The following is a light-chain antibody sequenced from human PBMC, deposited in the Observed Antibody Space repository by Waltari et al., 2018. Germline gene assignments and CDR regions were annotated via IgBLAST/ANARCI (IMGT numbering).Light chain of an antibody. Sequence: QSALTQPASVSGSPGQSITISCTGTSSDVGGYHYVSWYQQHPGKAPKLMIYEVSNRPSGVSNRFSGSKSGNTASLTISGLQAEDEADYHCSSYTSSSTLEVFGTGTKVTVL. CDR2: EVS. CDR1: SSDVGGYHY. J-gene: IGLJ1*01. CDR3: SSYTSSSTLEV. V-gene: IGLV2-14*01.